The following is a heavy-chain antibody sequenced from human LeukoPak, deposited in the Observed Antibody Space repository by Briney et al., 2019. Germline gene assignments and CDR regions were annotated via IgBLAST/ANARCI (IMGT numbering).Heavy chain of an antibody. CDR3: ARGFASGWYSRYDP. CDR1: GGSIRGYY. D-gene: IGHD6-19*01. CDR2: VYHTGTT. V-gene: IGHV4-59*01. J-gene: IGHJ5*02. Sequence: SETLSLTCTVSGGSIRGYYWSWIRQPPGKELEWIGYVYHTGTTNYNPSLKSRVTISVDTPKNEFSLKMTSVTAADTAVYYCARGFASGWYSRYDPWGQGTLVTVSS.